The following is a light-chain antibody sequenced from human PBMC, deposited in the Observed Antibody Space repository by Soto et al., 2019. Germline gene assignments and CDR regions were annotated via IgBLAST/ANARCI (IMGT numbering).Light chain of an antibody. V-gene: IGKV3-15*01. Sequence: EILMTQSPATLSVSPGERATLSCRASQSVSSNLAWYQQKPGQAPRLLIYGDSTRATGIPARFSGSGSGTQFTLTISSLQSEDFAVYYCQQYNNWPPLTFGGGTKVEIK. CDR3: QQYNNWPPLT. J-gene: IGKJ4*02. CDR2: GDS. CDR1: QSVSSN.